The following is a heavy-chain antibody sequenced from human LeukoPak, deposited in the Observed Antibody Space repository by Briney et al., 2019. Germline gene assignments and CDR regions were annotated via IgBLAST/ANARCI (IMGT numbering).Heavy chain of an antibody. CDR2: IKEDGTRK. CDR1: GYTFSRHW. D-gene: IGHD3-22*01. V-gene: IGHV3-7*03. J-gene: IGHJ4*02. CDR3: ATPLDYYDSSGLHQGGD. Sequence: QPGESLRLSWAASGYTFSRHWMTWVRKAPWKGLEWADNIKEDGTRKNYVDSVKGRFTISRDNAKNSLYLQMSGLRAEDTALYYCATPLDYYDSSGLHQGGDWGQGTLVTVSS.